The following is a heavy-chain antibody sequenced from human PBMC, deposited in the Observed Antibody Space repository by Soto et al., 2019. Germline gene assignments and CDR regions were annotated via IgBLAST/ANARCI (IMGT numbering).Heavy chain of an antibody. CDR3: AHGSCTSADCYPNPYLDY. D-gene: IGHD2-2*01. CDR1: GFSLSTSAEG. J-gene: IGHJ4*02. CDR2: IYWDGDE. V-gene: IGHV2-5*02. Sequence: QITLKESGPTLVKPTQTLTLTCTFSGFSLSTSAEGVGWIRQPPGRALEWLALIYWDGDERYSPSLKSRLTITNDTSKTQVVLTMTNMDPADTATYSCAHGSCTSADCYPNPYLDYWGQGILVTVSS.